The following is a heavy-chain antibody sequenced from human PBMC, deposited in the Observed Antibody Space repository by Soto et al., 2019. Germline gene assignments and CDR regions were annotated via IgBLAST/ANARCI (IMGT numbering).Heavy chain of an antibody. Sequence: VHLVQSGAEVKKPGASVNISCKASGYAFSKYGLHWVRQAPGQRPEWLGWINAGTGHTQSSQNFQDRVTITRDTSATTAYMVMSSLRSEDTAVYYCARDAKVFGVIANPSDYWGQGTLVTVSS. D-gene: IGHD3-3*01. CDR2: INAGTGHT. V-gene: IGHV1-3*01. CDR3: ARDAKVFGVIANPSDY. CDR1: GYAFSKYG. J-gene: IGHJ4*02.